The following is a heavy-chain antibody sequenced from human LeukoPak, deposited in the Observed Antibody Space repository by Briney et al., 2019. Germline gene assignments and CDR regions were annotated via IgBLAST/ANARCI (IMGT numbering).Heavy chain of an antibody. CDR1: GYTFTGYY. Sequence: GASVKVSCKASGYTFTGYYMHWVRQAPGQGLEWMGWINPNSGGTNYAQKFQGRVTMTRDTSISTACMELSRLRSDDTAVYYCARVTRIAARSLDYWGQGTLVTVSS. CDR3: ARVTRIAARSLDY. V-gene: IGHV1-2*02. J-gene: IGHJ4*02. CDR2: INPNSGGT. D-gene: IGHD6-6*01.